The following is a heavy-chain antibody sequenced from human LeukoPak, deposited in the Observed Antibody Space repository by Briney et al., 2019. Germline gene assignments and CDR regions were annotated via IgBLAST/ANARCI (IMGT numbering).Heavy chain of an antibody. Sequence: GESLKISCKASGYSFTSYWIGWVRQMPGKGLEWMGIIHPGDSDTRYSPSFQGQVTISADKSISTAYLQWSSLKASDTAMYYCARRRGGSSSWYYFDYWGQGTLVTVSS. CDR1: GYSFTSYW. D-gene: IGHD6-13*01. CDR3: ARRRGGSSSWYYFDY. CDR2: IHPGDSDT. J-gene: IGHJ4*02. V-gene: IGHV5-51*01.